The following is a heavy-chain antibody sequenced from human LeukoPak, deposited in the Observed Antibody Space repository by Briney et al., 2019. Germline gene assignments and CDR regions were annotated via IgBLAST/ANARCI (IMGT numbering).Heavy chain of an antibody. Sequence: GGSLRLSCAASRFTFSSYAMHWVRQAPGKGLEWVAAISYDGSNKYYADSVKGRFTISRDNSRNTVYLHMNSLRAEDTAVYHCAKKQQAGTGWNYMDVWGTGTTVTVSS. J-gene: IGHJ6*03. D-gene: IGHD1-1*01. CDR3: AKKQQAGTGWNYMDV. V-gene: IGHV3-30-3*02. CDR2: ISYDGSNK. CDR1: RFTFSSYA.